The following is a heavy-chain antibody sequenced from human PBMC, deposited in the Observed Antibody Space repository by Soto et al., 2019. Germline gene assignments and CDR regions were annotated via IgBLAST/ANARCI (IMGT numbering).Heavy chain of an antibody. V-gene: IGHV1-18*04. CDR1: GYTFTSNA. CDR2: ISAYDGNT. Sequence: ASVKVSCKASGYTFTSNAITWVRQAPGQGLEWMGRISAYDGNTNYAQKFQGRVTMTTDASTNTAYLELGSLKSDDTAVYYCARVWGSYRAPSGGAGLDPWGQGTLVTVSS. J-gene: IGHJ5*02. D-gene: IGHD3-16*02. CDR3: ARVWGSYRAPSGGAGLDP.